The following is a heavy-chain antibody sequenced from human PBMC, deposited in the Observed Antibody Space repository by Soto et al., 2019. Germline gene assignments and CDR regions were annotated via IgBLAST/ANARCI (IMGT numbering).Heavy chain of an antibody. Sequence: QVQLVQSGAEVKKPGASVKVSCKASGYTFTSYGISWVRQARGQGLEWMGWISAYNGNTNYAQKLQGRVTMTTDTSTSTAYMELRSLRSDDTAVYYCARQNPPRYCSSTSCFNRGAFDIWGQGTMVTVSS. CDR3: ARQNPPRYCSSTSCFNRGAFDI. CDR1: GYTFTSYG. J-gene: IGHJ3*02. V-gene: IGHV1-18*01. CDR2: ISAYNGNT. D-gene: IGHD2-2*01.